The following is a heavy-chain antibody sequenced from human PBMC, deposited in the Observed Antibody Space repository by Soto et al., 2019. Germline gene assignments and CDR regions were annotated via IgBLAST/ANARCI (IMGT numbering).Heavy chain of an antibody. CDR2: INHSGST. CDR3: ARVPLRGTSSYYMDV. Sequence: SETLSLTCVVYRGSLSGYYWSWIRQPPGKGLEWIGEINHSGSTHYSPSLKSRVTMSVDTSKNHFSVKLTSVTAADTATYYCARVPLRGTSSYYMDVWATGTSVTVSS. CDR1: RGSLSGYY. J-gene: IGHJ6*03. V-gene: IGHV4-34*01. D-gene: IGHD1-1*01.